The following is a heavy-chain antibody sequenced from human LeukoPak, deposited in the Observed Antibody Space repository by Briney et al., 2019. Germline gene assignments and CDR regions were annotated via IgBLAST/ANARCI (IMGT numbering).Heavy chain of an antibody. D-gene: IGHD3-22*01. Sequence: GGSLRLSCAASGFSFGSYGLSWVRQAPGKGLQWVSYISGNGGTTYYAGSVEGRFTISRDNAKNSLYLQMSSLRAEDTAVYYCARDLDSGNYFFAYWGQGTPVTVSS. CDR2: ISGNGGTT. J-gene: IGHJ4*02. V-gene: IGHV3-48*04. CDR1: GFSFGSYG. CDR3: ARDLDSGNYFFAY.